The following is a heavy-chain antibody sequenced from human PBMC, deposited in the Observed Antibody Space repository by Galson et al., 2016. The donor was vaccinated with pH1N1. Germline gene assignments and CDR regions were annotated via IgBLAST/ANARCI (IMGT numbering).Heavy chain of an antibody. CDR2: ISGSGGGT. CDR1: GLPFNSYA. V-gene: IGHV3-23*01. CDR3: ARAGRLLGPYHYYAMDV. D-gene: IGHD6-25*01. J-gene: IGHJ6*02. Sequence: SLRLSCAASGLPFNSYAMSWVRQAPGKGLERVSVISGSGGGTYYADSVKGRFTISRDNSKNTLFLQMNSLRADDTAVYYCARAGRLLGPYHYYAMDVWGQGTTVTVSS.